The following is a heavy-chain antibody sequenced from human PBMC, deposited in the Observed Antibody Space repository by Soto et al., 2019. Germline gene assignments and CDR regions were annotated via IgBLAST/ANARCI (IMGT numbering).Heavy chain of an antibody. CDR3: ARDRGRGDSYGPIWFDP. CDR2: IYYSGST. V-gene: IGHV4-31*03. D-gene: IGHD5-18*01. Sequence: LSLTCTVSGGSISSGGYYWSWIRQHPGKGLEWIGYIYYSGSTYYNPSLKSRVTISVDTSKNQFSLKLSSVTAADTAVYYCARDRGRGDSYGPIWFDPWGHGTLGTVSS. J-gene: IGHJ5*02. CDR1: GGSISSGGYY.